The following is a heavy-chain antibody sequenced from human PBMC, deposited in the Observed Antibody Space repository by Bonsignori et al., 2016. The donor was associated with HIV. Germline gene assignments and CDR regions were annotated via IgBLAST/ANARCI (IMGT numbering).Heavy chain of an antibody. Sequence: VRQAPGKGLEWVGRVKSKFDGGETDYAAPVQGRFTISRDDSKTTVYLQMNSLKIEDAAMYYCTTDPYYFPPLRRLYWGQGTLVTVSS. CDR2: VKSKFDGGET. V-gene: IGHV3-15*01. J-gene: IGHJ4*02. D-gene: IGHD2/OR15-2a*01. CDR3: TTDPYYFPPLRRLY.